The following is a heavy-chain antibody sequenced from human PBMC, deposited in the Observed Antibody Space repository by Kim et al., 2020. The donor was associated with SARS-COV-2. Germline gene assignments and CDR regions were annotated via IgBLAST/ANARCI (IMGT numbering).Heavy chain of an antibody. CDR1: GGSISSYY. J-gene: IGHJ5*02. Sequence: SETLSLTCTASGGSISSYYWSWIRQPPGKGLEWIGYIYYSGSTNYNPSLKSRVTISVDTSKNQFSLKLSSVTAADTAVYYCARLALGYCSSTSCYAGFDPWGQGTLVTVSS. CDR3: ARLALGYCSSTSCYAGFDP. D-gene: IGHD2-2*01. V-gene: IGHV4-59*01. CDR2: IYYSGST.